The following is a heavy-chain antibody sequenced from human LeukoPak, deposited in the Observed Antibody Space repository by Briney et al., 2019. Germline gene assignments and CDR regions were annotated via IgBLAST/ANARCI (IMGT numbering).Heavy chain of an antibody. J-gene: IGHJ4*02. Sequence: GGSLRLSCAASGFTFSSYWMHGVRQAPGKGLVWVSRINTDGSSTSYADSVKGRFTISRDNAKNTLSLQMSSLRAEDTAVYYCVRDQGSGSYSNFDFWGQGTLVTVSS. CDR3: VRDQGSGSYSNFDF. CDR2: INTDGSST. CDR1: GFTFSSYW. D-gene: IGHD1-26*01. V-gene: IGHV3-74*01.